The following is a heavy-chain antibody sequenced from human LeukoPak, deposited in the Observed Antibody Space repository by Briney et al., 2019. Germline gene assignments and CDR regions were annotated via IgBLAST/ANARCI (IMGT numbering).Heavy chain of an antibody. D-gene: IGHD1-26*01. CDR1: GFTFSTYA. CDR3: AKRGNYYSFDY. Sequence: PGGSLRLSCAASGFTFSTYAMNWVRQAPGKGLEWVSAISDSSGRTYYADSVRGRFTISRDSSKNTLYLQMNSLRAEDTAVYYCAKRGNYYSFDYWGQGTLVTVSS. CDR2: ISDSSGRT. V-gene: IGHV3-23*01. J-gene: IGHJ4*02.